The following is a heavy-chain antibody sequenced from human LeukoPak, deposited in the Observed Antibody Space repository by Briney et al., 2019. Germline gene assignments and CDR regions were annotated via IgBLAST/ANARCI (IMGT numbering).Heavy chain of an antibody. D-gene: IGHD3-16*01. CDR1: GFTFSSYG. J-gene: IGHJ6*02. V-gene: IGHV3-30*18. CDR2: ISYDGSNK. CDR3: AKDRIRLTTFGYYYGMDV. Sequence: GGSLRLSCAASGFTFSSYGMHWVRQAPGKGLKWVAVISYDGSNKYYADSVKGRFTISRDNSENTLYLQMNSLRTEDAAVYFCAKDRIRLTTFGYYYGMDVWGQGTTVTVSS.